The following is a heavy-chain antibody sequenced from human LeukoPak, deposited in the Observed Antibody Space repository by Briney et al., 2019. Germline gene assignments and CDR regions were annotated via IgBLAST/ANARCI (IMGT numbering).Heavy chain of an antibody. CDR2: INPNSGGT. D-gene: IGHD3-10*01. CDR1: GYTFTGYY. J-gene: IGHJ4*02. Sequence: ASVKVSCKASGYTFTGYYMHWVRQAPGQGLEWMGWINPNSGGTNYAQKFQGRVTMTRDTSISTAYMELSRLRSDDTAVYYCARGDYYYGSLIFSYFDYWGQGTLVTVSS. V-gene: IGHV1-2*02. CDR3: ARGDYYYGSLIFSYFDY.